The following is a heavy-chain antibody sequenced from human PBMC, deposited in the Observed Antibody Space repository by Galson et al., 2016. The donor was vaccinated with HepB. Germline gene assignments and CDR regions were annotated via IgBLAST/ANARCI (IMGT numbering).Heavy chain of an antibody. CDR1: GFTFDNYA. V-gene: IGHV3-9*01. J-gene: IGHJ4*02. Sequence: SLRLSCAASGFTFDNYAMHWVRQAPGKGLEWVASISWNSANIGYEEAVKGRFTISRDNTNNSLYLQMNSLRTEDTASYFCARVSQYMSGWNDYWGQGTLVAVSS. D-gene: IGHD6-19*01. CDR2: ISWNSANI. CDR3: ARVSQYMSGWNDY.